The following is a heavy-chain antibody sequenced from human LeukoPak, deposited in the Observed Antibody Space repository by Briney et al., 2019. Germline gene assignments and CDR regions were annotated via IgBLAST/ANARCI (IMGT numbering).Heavy chain of an antibody. D-gene: IGHD3-22*01. Sequence: GGSLRLSCAASGFTFSSYAMNWVRQARGKGLEWVSSISGSSSDIYYADPVKGRFTISGDNAKNSVFLQMNNLRAEDTAIYYCARRGYHDSSGYDYWGQGTLVTVSS. V-gene: IGHV3-21*06. CDR1: GFTFSSYA. CDR3: ARRGYHDSSGYDY. CDR2: ISGSSSDI. J-gene: IGHJ4*02.